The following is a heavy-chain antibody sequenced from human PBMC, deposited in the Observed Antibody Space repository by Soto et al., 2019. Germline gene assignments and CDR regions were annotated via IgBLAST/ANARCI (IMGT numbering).Heavy chain of an antibody. CDR3: AKPPGSVLRFLEPYWYFDL. CDR1: GFTFSSYA. D-gene: IGHD3-3*01. Sequence: EVQLLESGGGLVQPGGSLRLSCAASGFTFSSYAMSWVRQAPGKGLEWVSAISGSGGSTYYADSVKGRFTISRDNSKNTLYLQMNSLRAEDTAVYYCAKPPGSVLRFLEPYWYFDLWGRGTLVTVSS. CDR2: ISGSGGST. J-gene: IGHJ2*01. V-gene: IGHV3-23*01.